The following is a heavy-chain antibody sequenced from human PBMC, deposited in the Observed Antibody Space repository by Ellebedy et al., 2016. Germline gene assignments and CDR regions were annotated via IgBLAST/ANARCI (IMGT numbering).Heavy chain of an antibody. J-gene: IGHJ4*02. CDR2: IYYSGST. CDR1: GGSISSGDYY. D-gene: IGHD1-26*01. V-gene: IGHV4-30-4*01. CDR3: ARGRGPIVGATYFDY. Sequence: SETLSLXXTVSGGSISSGDYYWSWIRQPPGKGLEWIGYIYYSGSTYYNPSLKSRVTISVDTSKNQFSLKLSSVTAADTAVYYCARGRGPIVGATYFDYWGQGTLVTVSS.